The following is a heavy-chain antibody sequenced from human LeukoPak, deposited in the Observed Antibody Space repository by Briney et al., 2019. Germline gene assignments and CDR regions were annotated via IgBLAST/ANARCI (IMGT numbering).Heavy chain of an antibody. D-gene: IGHD2-2*02. CDR1: GGTFSSYA. J-gene: IGHJ1*01. CDR2: IIPIFGIA. Sequence: SVKVSCKASGGTFSSYAISWVRQAPGQGLEWMGRIIPIFGIANYAQKFQGRVTITADKSTSTAYMELSSLRSEDTAVYYCARCSSTSCYTRGGSAEYFQHWGQGTLVTVSS. CDR3: ARCSSTSCYTRGGSAEYFQH. V-gene: IGHV1-69*04.